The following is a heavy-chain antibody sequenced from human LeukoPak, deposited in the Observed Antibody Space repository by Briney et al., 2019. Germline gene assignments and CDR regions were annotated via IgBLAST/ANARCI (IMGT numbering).Heavy chain of an antibody. CDR2: IYYSGST. Sequence: SSQTLSLTCTVSGNSISSGDYYWGRIRQPPGVGREWIGSIYYSGSTYYNPSLKSRVTISVDTSKNQFSLKLSSVTAADTAVYYCARDALSDAFDIWGQGTMVTVSS. CDR1: GNSISSGDYY. J-gene: IGHJ3*02. V-gene: IGHV4-39*07. CDR3: ARDALSDAFDI.